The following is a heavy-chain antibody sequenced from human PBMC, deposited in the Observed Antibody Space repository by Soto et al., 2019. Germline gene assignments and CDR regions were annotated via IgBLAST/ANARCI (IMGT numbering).Heavy chain of an antibody. CDR2: INPATGAA. V-gene: IGHV1-2*02. J-gene: IGHJ3*02. CDR1: GYPVTAYY. CDR3: ARGGGVGVAGSAAFDM. Sequence: QLHLVHSGAVVKKPGASVTVSCSASGYPVTAYYMHWVRQAPGRGLEWMGGINPATGAAKYTQTFQGRVTMTRDTSTCTGFMELSGLTSEDTAVFYCARGGGVGVAGSAAFDMWGQGTLVTVSS. D-gene: IGHD3-3*01.